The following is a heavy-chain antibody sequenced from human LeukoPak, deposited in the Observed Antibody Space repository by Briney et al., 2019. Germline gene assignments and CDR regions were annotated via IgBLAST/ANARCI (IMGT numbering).Heavy chain of an antibody. D-gene: IGHD2-15*01. CDR2: INGSSSDT. V-gene: IGHV3-11*05. Sequence: PGGSLRLSCAASGFTFSDYYMTWIRQAPGRGLEWISYINGSSSDTKYADSVKGRFTISRDNAKNSLYLLMNSLRAEVTAVYYCARGGTTYCSVDSCHPNWFDPWGQGTLVTVSS. CDR3: ARGGTTYCSVDSCHPNWFDP. J-gene: IGHJ5*02. CDR1: GFTFSDYY.